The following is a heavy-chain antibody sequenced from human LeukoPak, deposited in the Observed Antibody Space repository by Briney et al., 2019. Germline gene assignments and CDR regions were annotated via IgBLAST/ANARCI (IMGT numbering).Heavy chain of an antibody. Sequence: SETLSLTCTVSGGSISSYYWSWIRQPPGKGLEWIGYIYYSGSTNYNPSLKSRVTISVDTSKNQSSLKLSSVTAADTAVYYCARQQLSQLYYFDYWGQGTLVTVSS. CDR3: ARQQLSQLYYFDY. D-gene: IGHD6-13*01. CDR2: IYYSGST. J-gene: IGHJ4*02. CDR1: GGSISSYY. V-gene: IGHV4-59*01.